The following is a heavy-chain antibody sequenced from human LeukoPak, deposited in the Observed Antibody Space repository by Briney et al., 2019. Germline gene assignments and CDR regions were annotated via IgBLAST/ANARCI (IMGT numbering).Heavy chain of an antibody. CDR2: ISFDGSQK. D-gene: IGHD5-18*01. J-gene: IGHJ4*02. V-gene: IGHV3-30*02. CDR3: AKDLVRRGYSPNGGGYYFDY. CDR1: GFTFSNYG. Sequence: PGGSLRLSCAASGFTFSNYGMHWVRQAPGKGLEWVALISFDGSQKYYADSVKGRFTISRDNSKSTVYLQMNSLRAEDTAVYYCAKDLVRRGYSPNGGGYYFDYWGQGTLVTVSS.